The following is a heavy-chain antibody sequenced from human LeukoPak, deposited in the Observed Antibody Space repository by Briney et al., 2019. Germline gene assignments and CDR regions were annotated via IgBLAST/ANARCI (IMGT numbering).Heavy chain of an antibody. D-gene: IGHD6-13*01. V-gene: IGHV4-34*01. Sequence: PSETLSLTCAVYGGSFSGYYWSWIRQPPGKGLEWIGEINHSGSTNYNPSLKSRVTISVDTSKNQFSLKLSSVTAADTAVYYCARALSTYSSSWHYYYYYYMDVWGKGTTVTVSS. CDR3: ARALSTYSSSWHYYYYYYMDV. CDR2: INHSGST. J-gene: IGHJ6*03. CDR1: GGSFSGYY.